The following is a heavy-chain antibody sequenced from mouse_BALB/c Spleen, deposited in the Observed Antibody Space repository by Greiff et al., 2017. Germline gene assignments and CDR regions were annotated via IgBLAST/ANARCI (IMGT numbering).Heavy chain of an antibody. D-gene: IGHD2-3*01. CDR3: ARIYDGYLYYYAMDY. Sequence: VQLQQSGPELVRPGESVKISCKGSGYTFTDYAMHWVKQSHAKSLEWIGVISIYYDNTNYNQKFKGKATMTVDKSSSTAYMELARLTSEDSAIYYCARIYDGYLYYYAMDYWGQGTSVTVSA. CDR1: GYTFTDYA. CDR2: ISIYYDNT. V-gene: IGHV1-67*01. J-gene: IGHJ4*01.